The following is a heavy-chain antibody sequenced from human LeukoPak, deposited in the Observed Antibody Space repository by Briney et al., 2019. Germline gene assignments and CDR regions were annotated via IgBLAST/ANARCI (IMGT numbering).Heavy chain of an antibody. CDR2: IYYWVST. V-gene: IGHV4-30-4*08. Sequence: SETLSLTCTVSGVSISSGDYSWSWIRQPPGKGLEWIGYIYYWVSTYYNLSLKSRVTISVDTSKTQSSLKLSSVTAADTAVYYCARDPITMVRGVTPHSDDWGQRTLVTASS. CDR3: ARDPITMVRGVTPHSDD. J-gene: IGHJ4*02. CDR1: GVSISSGDYS. D-gene: IGHD3-10*01.